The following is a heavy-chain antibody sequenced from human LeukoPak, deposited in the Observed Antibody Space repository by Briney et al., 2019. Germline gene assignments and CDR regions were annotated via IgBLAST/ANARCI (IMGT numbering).Heavy chain of an antibody. J-gene: IGHJ6*03. D-gene: IGHD1-26*01. CDR2: VFTSGIT. Sequence: SETLSLTCTVSGVSIGGYSWTWIRQSTGKGLEWIGRVFTSGITAYNPSLNSRVTMSVDTSDKHFSLNLTSVTVADTAVYYRAREYIVGGTPYFYYVDVWGKGTTVTVSS. V-gene: IGHV4-4*07. CDR3: AREYIVGGTPYFYYVDV. CDR1: GVSIGGYS.